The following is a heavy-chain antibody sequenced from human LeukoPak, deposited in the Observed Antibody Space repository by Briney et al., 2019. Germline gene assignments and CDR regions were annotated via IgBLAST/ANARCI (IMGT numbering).Heavy chain of an antibody. CDR3: ATQGTVAGRPFDY. CDR2: IYPGDSDT. D-gene: IGHD6-19*01. J-gene: IGHJ4*02. Sequence: GESLKISCEGAGYSFTTYWIGWVRQMPGKGLEWMGIIYPGDSDTRYSPSFQGQVTISADKSISTAHLQWSSLKASDTAIYYCATQGTVAGRPFDYWGQGTLVTVSS. V-gene: IGHV5-51*01. CDR1: GYSFTTYW.